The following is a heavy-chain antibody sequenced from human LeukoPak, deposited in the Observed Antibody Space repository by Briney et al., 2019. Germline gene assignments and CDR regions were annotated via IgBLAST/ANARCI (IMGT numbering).Heavy chain of an antibody. D-gene: IGHD2-15*01. Sequence: ASVKVSCKASGYSFTNHNMHWVRQAPGQGLEWMGIINPSGGSTNYAQKFQGRVTMTRDTSTSTVYMELSGLRSEDTAVYYCARAVGIVVVVVATLDYWGQGTLVTVSS. CDR3: ARAVGIVVVVVATLDY. J-gene: IGHJ4*02. CDR1: GYSFTNHN. CDR2: INPSGGST. V-gene: IGHV1-46*01.